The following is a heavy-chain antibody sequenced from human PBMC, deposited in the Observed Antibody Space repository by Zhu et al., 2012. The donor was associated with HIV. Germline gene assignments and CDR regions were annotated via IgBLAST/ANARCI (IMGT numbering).Heavy chain of an antibody. Sequence: QVQLQESGPGLVKPSETLSLTCAVSGSSIISTYYWGWIRQPPGKGLEWIGSIYHSETTYYNPSLKSRVTISIDTANNQFSLKLSSVTAADTAVYYCARHSWTATDYFDYWGQGPWSPSP. D-gene: IGHD3-3*02. CDR2: IYHSETT. CDR1: GSSIISTYY. CDR3: ARHSWTATDYFDY. J-gene: IGHJ4*02. V-gene: IGHV4-38-2*01.